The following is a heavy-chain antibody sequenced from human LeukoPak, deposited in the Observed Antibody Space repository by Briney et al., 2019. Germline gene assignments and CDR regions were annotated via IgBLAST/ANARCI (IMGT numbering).Heavy chain of an antibody. V-gene: IGHV4-59*11. CDR3: ARVTTEYWFDP. CDR2: IYYSGST. Sequence: SETLSLTCTVSGGSIISHYWSWIRQPPGKGLEWIGYIYYSGSTNYNPSLKSRVTISVDTSKNQFSLKLSSVTAADTAVYYCARVTTEYWFDPWGQGTLVTVSS. D-gene: IGHD4-11*01. J-gene: IGHJ5*02. CDR1: GGSIISHY.